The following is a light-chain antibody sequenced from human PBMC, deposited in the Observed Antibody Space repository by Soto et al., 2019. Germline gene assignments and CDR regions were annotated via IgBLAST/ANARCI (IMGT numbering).Light chain of an antibody. Sequence: EIVLTQSPGTLSLSPGERTTLSCRASQSVSLNYLAWYQQKPGQTPRLLIYGASNRATGIPDRFSAGGSGTDFTLTITRLEPEDFAVYYCQQYGSAHYTCGQGTKLEIK. CDR1: QSVSLNY. V-gene: IGKV3-20*01. CDR3: QQYGSAHYT. CDR2: GAS. J-gene: IGKJ2*01.